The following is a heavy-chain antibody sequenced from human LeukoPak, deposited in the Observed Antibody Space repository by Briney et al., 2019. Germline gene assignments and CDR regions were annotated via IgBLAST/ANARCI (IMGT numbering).Heavy chain of an antibody. Sequence: ASVKVSCKASGYTFTSYGISWVRQAPGQGLEWMGWISAYNGNTSYAQKLQGRVTMTTDTSTSTAYMELRSLRSDDTAVYYCARSGRCSGGSCYYYYGMDVWGQGTTVTVSS. V-gene: IGHV1-18*01. D-gene: IGHD2-15*01. CDR1: GYTFTSYG. CDR3: ARSGRCSGGSCYYYYGMDV. J-gene: IGHJ6*02. CDR2: ISAYNGNT.